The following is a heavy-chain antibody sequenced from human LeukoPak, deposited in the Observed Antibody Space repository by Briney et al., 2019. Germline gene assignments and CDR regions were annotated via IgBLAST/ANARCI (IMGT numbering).Heavy chain of an antibody. CDR3: AKELYIVVGY. Sequence: ASVKVSCKASGYTFTDYYIQWVRQAPGQGLEWMGWINPNSGATNYAQKFQGRVTMTRDTSISTAYMELSRLRSDDTAVYYCAKELYIVVGYWGQGTLVTVSS. D-gene: IGHD2-21*01. CDR2: INPNSGAT. V-gene: IGHV1-2*02. J-gene: IGHJ4*02. CDR1: GYTFTDYY.